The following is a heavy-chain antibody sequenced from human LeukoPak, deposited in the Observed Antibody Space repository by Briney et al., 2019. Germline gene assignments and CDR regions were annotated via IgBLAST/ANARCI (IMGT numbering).Heavy chain of an antibody. V-gene: IGHV4-61*02. Sequence: SETLSLTCTVSGGSISSGSYYWSWIRQPAGKGLEWIGRIYTSGSTNYNPSLKSRVTISVDTSKSQFSLKLSSVTAADTAVYYCAREYDSSGYDPYYFDYWGQGTLVTVSS. CDR3: AREYDSSGYDPYYFDY. CDR2: IYTSGST. D-gene: IGHD3-22*01. J-gene: IGHJ4*02. CDR1: GGSISSGSYY.